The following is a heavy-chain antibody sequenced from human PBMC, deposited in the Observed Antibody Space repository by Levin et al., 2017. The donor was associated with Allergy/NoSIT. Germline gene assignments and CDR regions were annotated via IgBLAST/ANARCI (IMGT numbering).Heavy chain of an antibody. CDR3: ARGTLQQWLATWWFDP. V-gene: IGHV4-4*02. Sequence: SETLSLTCAVSGDSISSNNWWTWIRQPPGKGLEWVGEIYHSGSTQYNPSLKSRVTIVLDKSKNEFSLRLSSVTAADTAVYYCARGTLQQWLATWWFDPWGQGTLVTVSS. J-gene: IGHJ5*02. CDR1: GDSISSNNW. D-gene: IGHD6-19*01. CDR2: IYHSGST.